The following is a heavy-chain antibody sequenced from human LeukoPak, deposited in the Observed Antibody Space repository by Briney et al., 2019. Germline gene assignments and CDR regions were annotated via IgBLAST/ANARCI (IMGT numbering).Heavy chain of an antibody. CDR3: ARGPLATPYYFDY. CDR1: GGSISSYY. V-gene: IGHV4-59*01. J-gene: IGHJ4*02. CDR2: IYYSGST. D-gene: IGHD6-13*01. Sequence: PSETLSLTCTVSGGSISSYYWSWIRQPPGKGLEWIGYIYYSGSTNYNPSLKSRVTISVDTSKNQFSLKLSSVTAADTAVYYCARGPLATPYYFDYWGQGTLVTVSS.